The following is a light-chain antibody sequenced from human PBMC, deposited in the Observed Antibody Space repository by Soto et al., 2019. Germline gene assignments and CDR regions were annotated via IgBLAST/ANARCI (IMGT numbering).Light chain of an antibody. J-gene: IGLJ1*01. CDR3: CSYTTSNTLKIV. CDR1: SSDVGGYNY. V-gene: IGLV2-14*03. CDR2: DVS. Sequence: QSVLTQPASVSGSPGQSITISCTGTSSDVGGYNYVSWYQQHPGKAPKFMIYDVSSRPSGVSNRFSGSKSGNTASLTISGLQAGDEADYYCCSYTTSNTLKIVLGTGTKVTVL.